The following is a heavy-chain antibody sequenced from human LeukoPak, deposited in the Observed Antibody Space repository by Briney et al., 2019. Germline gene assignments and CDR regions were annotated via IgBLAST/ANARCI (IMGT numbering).Heavy chain of an antibody. Sequence: PGGSLRLSCAASGFTFSSYSMNWVRQAPGKGLEWVANIKQDGSEKYYVDSVKGRFTISRDNAKNSLYLQMNSLRAEDTAVYYCARDLLWGYSSSWYLIRSFGFEYWGQGTLVTVSS. V-gene: IGHV3-7*01. D-gene: IGHD6-13*01. J-gene: IGHJ4*02. CDR1: GFTFSSYS. CDR2: IKQDGSEK. CDR3: ARDLLWGYSSSWYLIRSFGFEY.